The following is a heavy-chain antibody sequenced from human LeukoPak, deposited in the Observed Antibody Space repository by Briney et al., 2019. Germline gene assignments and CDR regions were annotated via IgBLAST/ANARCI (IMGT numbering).Heavy chain of an antibody. Sequence: GGSLRLSCAASGFTFSGFAMHWVRQAPGKGLEYVSGISNKGGTTYYADSVKGRFTISRDNSKNTLFLHMGSLRAEDMAVYYXGXXSYSNYPSDRFXXWGQGXLVTXSS. CDR1: GFTFSGFA. CDR3: GXXSYSNYPSDRFXX. D-gene: IGHD4-11*01. J-gene: IGHJ4*02. CDR2: ISNKGGTT. V-gene: IGHV3-64*02.